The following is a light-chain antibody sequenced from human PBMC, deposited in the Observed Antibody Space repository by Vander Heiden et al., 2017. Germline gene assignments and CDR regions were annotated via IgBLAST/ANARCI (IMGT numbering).Light chain of an antibody. CDR2: KAS. J-gene: IGKJ2*01. CDR1: QSISSW. V-gene: IGKV1-5*03. CDR3: QQYNSYSPET. Sequence: DIQMTQSPSTLSASVGDRVTITCRASQSISSWLAWYQQKPGKAPKLLIYKASSLESGVPSRFSGSGYGTEFTLTISSLQPDDFATYYCQQYNSYSPETFGQGTKMEIK.